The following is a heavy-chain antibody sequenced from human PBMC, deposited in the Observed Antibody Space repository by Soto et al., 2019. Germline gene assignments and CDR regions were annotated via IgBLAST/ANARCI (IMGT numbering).Heavy chain of an antibody. CDR1: GFTFSSYS. CDR2: ISSSSSYI. V-gene: IGHV3-21*01. D-gene: IGHD2-15*01. CDR3: AREGADCSGGSCYSTTDAFDI. Sequence: EVQLVESGGGLVKPGGSLRLSCAASGFTFSSYSMNWVRQAPGKGLEWVSSISSSSSYIYYADSVKGRFTISRDNAKNSLYLQMNSLRAEDTAVYYCAREGADCSGGSCYSTTDAFDIWGQGTMVTVSS. J-gene: IGHJ3*02.